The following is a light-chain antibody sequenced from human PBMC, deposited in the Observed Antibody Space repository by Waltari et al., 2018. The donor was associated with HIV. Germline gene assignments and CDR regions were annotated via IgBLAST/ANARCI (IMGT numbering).Light chain of an antibody. CDR2: RNN. CDR1: PYNIGRHY. CDR3: ASWDDGLSGHV. V-gene: IGLV1-47*01. J-gene: IGLJ1*01. Sequence: QSVLTQPLSASETPGRSLNISCSGDPYNIGRHYVFWYQQVAGLAPILLIYRNNQRPSGVSDRFSGARSGTSASLVISGLRAEDEAQYYCASWDDGLSGHVFGGGT.